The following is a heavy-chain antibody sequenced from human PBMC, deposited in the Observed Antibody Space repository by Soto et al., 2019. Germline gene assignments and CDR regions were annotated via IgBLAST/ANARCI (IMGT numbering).Heavy chain of an antibody. CDR2: ISGSGGST. CDR1: GFTFSSYA. CDR3: AKDFYIAVAVTYLFDY. J-gene: IGHJ4*02. Sequence: GGSLRLSCAASGFTFSSYAMSWVRQAPGKGLEWVSAISGSGGSTYYADSVKGRFTISRDNSKNTLYLQMNSLRAEDTAVYYCAKDFYIAVAVTYLFDYWGQGTLVTVSS. D-gene: IGHD6-19*01. V-gene: IGHV3-23*01.